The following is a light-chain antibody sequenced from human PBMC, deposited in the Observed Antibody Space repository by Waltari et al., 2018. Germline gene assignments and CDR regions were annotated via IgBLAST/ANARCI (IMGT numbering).Light chain of an antibody. V-gene: IGKV3-20*01. CDR1: QSVSSSD. J-gene: IGKJ1*01. CDR2: GAS. CDR3: QQYGRSSWT. Sequence: ENVLTQSPGTLSLSPGERAALPCRASQSVSSSDLAWYQQKPGQAPRLIIYGASSRATGIPDRFSGSGSGTDFTLAISRLEPEDFAVYYCQQYGRSSWTFGQGTKVEIK.